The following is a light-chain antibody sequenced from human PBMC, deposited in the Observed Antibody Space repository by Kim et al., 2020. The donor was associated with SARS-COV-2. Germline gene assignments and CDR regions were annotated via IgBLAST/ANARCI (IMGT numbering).Light chain of an antibody. CDR2: KVS. Sequence: DVVMTQSPLSLPVTLGQPASISCRSSQSLVHSDGDTYLNWLQQRPGQSPRRLIYKVSNRDSGVPDRFSGSGSVTDFTLKISRVEAEDVGVYYCMQGTHWPRTFGQGTKVDIK. J-gene: IGKJ1*01. CDR3: MQGTHWPRT. CDR1: QSLVHSDGDTY. V-gene: IGKV2-30*02.